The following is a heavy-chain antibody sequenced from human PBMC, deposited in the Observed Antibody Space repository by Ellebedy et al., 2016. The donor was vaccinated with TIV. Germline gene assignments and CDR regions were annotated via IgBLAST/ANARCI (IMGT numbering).Heavy chain of an antibody. D-gene: IGHD2-2*02. CDR3: AKDPGYCSSTSCYRYFQH. CDR2: IRGSGVST. J-gene: IGHJ1*01. V-gene: IGHV3-23*01. Sequence: GGSLRLXCAASGFTFSSYAMSWVRQAPGKGLEWVSAIRGSGVSTYYADSVKGRFIISRDNSKNTLYLQMNSLRAEDTAVYYCAKDPGYCSSTSCYRYFQHWGQGTLVTVSS. CDR1: GFTFSSYA.